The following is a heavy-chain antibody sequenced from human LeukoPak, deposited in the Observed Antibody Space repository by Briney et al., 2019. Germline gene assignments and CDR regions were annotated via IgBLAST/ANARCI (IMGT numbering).Heavy chain of an antibody. Sequence: ASVKVSCKAPGYTFTSYAMHWVRQAPGQRLEWMGWINAGNGNTKHSQKFQGRVTITRDTSASTAYMELSSLRSEDTAVYYCARDEAWGYFDYWGQGTLVTVSS. D-gene: IGHD3-16*01. CDR2: INAGNGNT. CDR3: ARDEAWGYFDY. CDR1: GYTFTSYA. V-gene: IGHV1-3*01. J-gene: IGHJ4*02.